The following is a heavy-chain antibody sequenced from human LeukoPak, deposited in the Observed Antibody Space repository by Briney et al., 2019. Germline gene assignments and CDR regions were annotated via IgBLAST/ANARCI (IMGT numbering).Heavy chain of an antibody. CDR3: ARGWGEAAAGTFVDY. D-gene: IGHD6-13*01. CDR2: IKQDGSEK. J-gene: IGHJ4*02. V-gene: IGHV3-7*01. CDR1: GFTFSNYA. Sequence: GGSLRLSCAASGFTFSNYALSWVRQAPGKGLEWVANIKQDGSEKYYVDSVKGRFTISRDNAKNSLYLQMNSLRAEDTAVYYCARGWGEAAAGTFVDYWGQGTLVTVSS.